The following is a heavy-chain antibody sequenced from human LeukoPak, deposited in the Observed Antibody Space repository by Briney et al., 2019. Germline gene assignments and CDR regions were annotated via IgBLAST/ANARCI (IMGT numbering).Heavy chain of an antibody. D-gene: IGHD3-16*01. Sequence: GGSLRLSCAASGFSFTSYWLSWVRQAPGKGLQWVANINQDGSEIHYADSVKGRFTISRDNAENSVYLQMGSLRAEDTAVYYCARDHRFGGVPHWFDPWGQGTLVTVSS. J-gene: IGHJ5*02. CDR3: ARDHRFGGVPHWFDP. CDR2: INQDGSEI. V-gene: IGHV3-7*01. CDR1: GFSFTSYW.